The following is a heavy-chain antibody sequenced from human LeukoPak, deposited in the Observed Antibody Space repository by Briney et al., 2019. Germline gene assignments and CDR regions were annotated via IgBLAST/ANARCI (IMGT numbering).Heavy chain of an antibody. J-gene: IGHJ4*02. CDR1: GFTFSSYG. CDR2: IWYDGSNK. Sequence: GGSLRLSRAASGFTFSSYGMHRVRQAPGKGLEWVAVIWYDGSNKYYADSVKGRFTISRDNSKNTLHLQMSSLRAEDTAVYYCVKDGGRYGSGSYYLDYWGQGSLVTVSS. D-gene: IGHD3-10*01. V-gene: IGHV3-30*02. CDR3: VKDGGRYGSGSYYLDY.